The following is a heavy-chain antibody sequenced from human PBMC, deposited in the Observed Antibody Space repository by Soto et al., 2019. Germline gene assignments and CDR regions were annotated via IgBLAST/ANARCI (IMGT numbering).Heavy chain of an antibody. V-gene: IGHV3-13*01. CDR1: GFTFSSYD. CDR2: IGTAGDT. CDR3: ASGRAMQRGVTTAFEN. J-gene: IGHJ3*02. Sequence: EVQLVESGGGLVQPGGSLRLSCAASGFTFSSYDMHWVRQPTGEGLEWVSGIGTAGDTYYPGSVKGRFTISRENAKNCLVLQINRLSRKDLAVYCCASGRAMQRGVTTAFENRGQGTMGTVSS. D-gene: IGHD3-10*01.